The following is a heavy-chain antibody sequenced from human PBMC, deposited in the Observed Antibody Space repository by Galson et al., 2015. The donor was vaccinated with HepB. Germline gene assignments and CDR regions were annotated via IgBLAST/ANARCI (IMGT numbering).Heavy chain of an antibody. Sequence: SVKVSCKASGYTFTSYGISWVRQAPGQGLEWMGWISVYNGNTNYAQKIQGRVTMTTNTSTGTAYMELRSLRSDDTAVYYCARGIAVAGSDYWGHGTLVTVSS. D-gene: IGHD6-19*01. CDR1: GYTFTSYG. CDR3: ARGIAVAGSDY. J-gene: IGHJ4*01. CDR2: ISVYNGNT. V-gene: IGHV1-18*04.